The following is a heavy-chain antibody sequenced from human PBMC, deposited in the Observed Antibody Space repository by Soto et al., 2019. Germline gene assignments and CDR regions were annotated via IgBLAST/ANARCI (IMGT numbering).Heavy chain of an antibody. Sequence: EVQLVESGGGLIQPGGSLRLSCAASGFTVSGNYMSWVRQAPGKGLEWVSFIYSDGRTFYADSVKGRFSISRDDSKNTLYLQMSSLRAEDMAVYYCARGPYHVYWGQGTLVTLSS. V-gene: IGHV3-53*01. D-gene: IGHD2-2*01. CDR1: GFTVSGNY. CDR2: IYSDGRT. CDR3: ARGPYHVY. J-gene: IGHJ4*02.